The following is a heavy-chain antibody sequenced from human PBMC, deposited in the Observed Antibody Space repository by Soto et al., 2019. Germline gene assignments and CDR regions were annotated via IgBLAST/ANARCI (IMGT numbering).Heavy chain of an antibody. J-gene: IGHJ4*02. CDR3: ARGATDYGLFFFDY. Sequence: VQLVESGGGVVQPGRSLRLSCAASGFTFNNYAMHWVRQAAGKGLEWVAVISYDGTDKYFGDSVKGRCTVSRDNCKNTLSLQMDSLRVEDTAVYYCARGATDYGLFFFDYWGQGTLVTVSS. CDR1: GFTFNNYA. D-gene: IGHD4-17*01. V-gene: IGHV3-30*03. CDR2: ISYDGTDK.